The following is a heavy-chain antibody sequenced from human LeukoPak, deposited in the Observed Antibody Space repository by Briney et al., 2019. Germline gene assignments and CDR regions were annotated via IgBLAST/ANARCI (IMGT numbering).Heavy chain of an antibody. CDR2: ISGSGYYA. Sequence: GGSLRLSCIASGVSFSTYAMSWVRQAPGKGLEWVSVISGSGYYAYYADSVKGRFTVSRDNSKTTLYLQMNSLRADDTAVYYCAKGGPTGSNYFDFWGQGTLVTVSS. J-gene: IGHJ4*02. CDR3: AKGGPTGSNYFDF. D-gene: IGHD1-26*01. CDR1: GVSFSTYA. V-gene: IGHV3-23*01.